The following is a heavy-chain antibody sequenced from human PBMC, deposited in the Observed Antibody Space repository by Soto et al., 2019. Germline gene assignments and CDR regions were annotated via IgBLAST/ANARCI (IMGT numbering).Heavy chain of an antibody. J-gene: IGHJ4*02. V-gene: IGHV4-59*12. CDR3: ARGRLVPAVNFDY. CDR1: GGSISSYY. Sequence: SETLSLTCTVSGGSISSYYWSWIRQPPGKGLEWIGYIYYSGSTNYNPSLKSRVTISVDASKNQFSLKVNSVTAADTAVYYCARGRLVPAVNFDYWGLGTLVTVSS. CDR2: IYYSGST. D-gene: IGHD2-2*01.